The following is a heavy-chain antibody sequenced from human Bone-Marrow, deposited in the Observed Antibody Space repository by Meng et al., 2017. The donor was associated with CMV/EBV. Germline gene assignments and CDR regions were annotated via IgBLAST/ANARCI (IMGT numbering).Heavy chain of an antibody. CDR3: ARQGYCTSDYCLGWLDP. J-gene: IGHJ5*02. CDR2: IHYGGRT. CDR1: AGSLSISPSS. D-gene: IGHD2-8*02. V-gene: IGHV4-39*01. Sequence: AGSLSISPSSWSWLRQPHRKGHEWFSTIHYGGRTAYTPSLKRRVTISVDTSKNQFSLRLSSVTAADTAVYYCARQGYCTSDYCLGWLDPWGQGTLVTVSS.